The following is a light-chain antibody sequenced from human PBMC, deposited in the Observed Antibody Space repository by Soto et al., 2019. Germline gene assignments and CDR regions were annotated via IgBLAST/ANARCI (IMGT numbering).Light chain of an antibody. V-gene: IGLV2-23*01. CDR3: CSYAGSSTYV. J-gene: IGLJ1*01. Sequence: QSALTQPVSVSGSPGQSITISCTGTSSDVGGFNLVSWYQQHPGKAPKLMIYEGSEWPSGVSDRFSGSKSGNTASLTISGLQAADEADYYCCSYAGSSTYVFGTGTKVTVL. CDR2: EGS. CDR1: SSDVGGFNL.